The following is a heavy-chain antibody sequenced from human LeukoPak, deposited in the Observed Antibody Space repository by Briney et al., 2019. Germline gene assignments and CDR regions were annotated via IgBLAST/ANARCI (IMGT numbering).Heavy chain of an antibody. CDR3: AREEYSSSSDAFDI. Sequence: ASVKVSCKASGYTFTGYYMHWVRQAPGQGLEWMGWTNPNSGGTNYAQKFQGRVTMTRDTSISTAYMELSRLRSDDTAVYYCAREEYSSSSDAFDIWGQGTMVTVSS. D-gene: IGHD6-6*01. V-gene: IGHV1-2*02. CDR1: GYTFTGYY. J-gene: IGHJ3*02. CDR2: TNPNSGGT.